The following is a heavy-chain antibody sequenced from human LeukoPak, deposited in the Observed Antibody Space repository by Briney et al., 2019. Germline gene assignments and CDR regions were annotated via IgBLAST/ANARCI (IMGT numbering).Heavy chain of an antibody. Sequence: ASVKLSCNASGSTFTSYGISWVRQAPGQGLEWMGWISAYNGNTNYAQKPQGRVTMTTDTSTSTAYMELRSLRSDDTAVYYCARDNYYDSTFDYWGQGTLVTVSS. D-gene: IGHD3-22*01. J-gene: IGHJ4*02. CDR2: ISAYNGNT. CDR3: ARDNYYDSTFDY. V-gene: IGHV1-18*01. CDR1: GSTFTSYG.